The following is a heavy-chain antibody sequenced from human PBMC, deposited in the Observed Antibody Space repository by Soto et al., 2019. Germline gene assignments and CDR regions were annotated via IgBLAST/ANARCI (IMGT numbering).Heavy chain of an antibody. D-gene: IGHD1-1*01. CDR2: IYYTGIT. CDR3: ARWNEGSDY. V-gene: IGHV4-59*08. CDR1: GGSINNYY. J-gene: IGHJ4*02. Sequence: QVQLQESGPGLVKPSETLSLTCTVSGGSINNYYWSWTRQSPGKGLEWIGYIYYTGITNYNPSLTSRVTISVDTSKNQFSLKLRSGTAADTAVYYCARWNEGSDYWGQGALVTVSS.